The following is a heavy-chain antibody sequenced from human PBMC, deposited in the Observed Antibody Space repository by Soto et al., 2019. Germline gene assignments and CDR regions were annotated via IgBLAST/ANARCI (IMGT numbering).Heavy chain of an antibody. J-gene: IGHJ3*02. CDR1: GGSISSYY. CDR2: IYYSGST. D-gene: IGHD4-17*01. CDR3: ARHNYGSAFDI. V-gene: IGHV4-59*08. Sequence: PSETLSLTCTVSGGSISSYYWSWIRQPPGKGLEWIGYIYYSGSTNYNPSLKSRVTISVDTSKNQFSLKLSSVTAADTAVYYCARHNYGSAFDIWGQGTMVTVSS.